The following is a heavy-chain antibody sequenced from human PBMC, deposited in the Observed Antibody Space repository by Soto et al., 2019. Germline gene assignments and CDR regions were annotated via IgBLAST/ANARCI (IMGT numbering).Heavy chain of an antibody. V-gene: IGHV4-39*01. Sequence: SSETLSLTCTVSGGSISSGDYYGGWIRQPPGKGLEWIGSIYYSGGTYYSPSLKSRVTMSVDTSKNQFSLKLSSVTAADTAVYYCARPSGSYLYYFDYWGQGTLVTVSS. D-gene: IGHD1-26*01. J-gene: IGHJ4*02. CDR2: IYYSGGT. CDR1: GGSISSGDYY. CDR3: ARPSGSYLYYFDY.